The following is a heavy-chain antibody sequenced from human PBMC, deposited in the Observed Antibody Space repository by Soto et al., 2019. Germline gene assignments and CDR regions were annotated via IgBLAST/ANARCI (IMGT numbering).Heavy chain of an antibody. CDR2: ISYDGSNK. CDR3: ARDRGNH. D-gene: IGHD4-4*01. V-gene: IGHV3-30-3*01. J-gene: IGHJ4*01. CDR1: GFTFSSYA. Sequence: QVQMVESGGGVVQPGRSLRLSCAASGFTFSSYAMHWVRQAPGQGLEWVAVISYDGSNKYSADSVKVRFTIARDNSKKSLYLQMSSLIAEDTAVYYCARDRGNHRGQGTL.